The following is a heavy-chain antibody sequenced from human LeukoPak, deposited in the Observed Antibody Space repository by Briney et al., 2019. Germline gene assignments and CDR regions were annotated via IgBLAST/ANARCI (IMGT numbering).Heavy chain of an antibody. D-gene: IGHD3-10*02. CDR2: ISSGSSTI. Sequence: GGSLRLSCVVSGFTFSSCEMNWVRQAPGKGLEWISYISSGSSTIYYADSVKGRFTISRDTAKNSLFLQMNTLKVEDTAVYYCAELGITMIGGVWGKGTTVTISS. CDR1: GFTFSSCE. CDR3: AELGITMIGGV. J-gene: IGHJ6*04. V-gene: IGHV3-48*03.